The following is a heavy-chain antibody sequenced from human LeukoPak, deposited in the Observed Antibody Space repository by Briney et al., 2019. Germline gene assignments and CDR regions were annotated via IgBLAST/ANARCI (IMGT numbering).Heavy chain of an antibody. V-gene: IGHV3-30-3*01. CDR3: ARVNRAYLCGGDCYCHY. Sequence: GGSLRLSCAASGFTFSSYAMHWVRQAPGKGLEWVAVISYDGSNKYYADSVKGRFTISRDNSKNTLYLQMNSLRAEDTAVYYCARVNRAYLCGGDCYCHYWGQGTLVTVSS. D-gene: IGHD2-21*02. CDR1: GFTFSSYA. J-gene: IGHJ4*02. CDR2: ISYDGSNK.